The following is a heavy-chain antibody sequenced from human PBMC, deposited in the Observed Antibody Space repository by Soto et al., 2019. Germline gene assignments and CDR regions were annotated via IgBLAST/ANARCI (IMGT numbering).Heavy chain of an antibody. J-gene: IGHJ4*02. CDR1: GFTFSNYA. CDR2: ISGSGGNT. V-gene: IGHV3-23*01. D-gene: IGHD3-22*01. CDR3: AKRNYYDSRGYFYPYYLDY. Sequence: EVQLLESGGGLVQPGESLRLSCAASGFTFSNYALSWVLQAPGKGLEWVSGISGSGGNTYYADSVKGRFTISRDNSKNTLYLQMNSLRAEDTAVYYCAKRNYYDSRGYFYPYYLDYWGQGTLVTVAS.